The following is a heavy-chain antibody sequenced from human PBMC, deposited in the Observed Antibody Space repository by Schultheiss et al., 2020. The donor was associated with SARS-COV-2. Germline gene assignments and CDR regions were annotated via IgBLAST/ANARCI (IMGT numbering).Heavy chain of an antibody. D-gene: IGHD1-7*01. J-gene: IGHJ4*02. CDR1: GFTFGTYN. Sequence: GESLKISCAASGFTFGTYNMHWVRQAPGKGLEWVAVIWYDGSNKYYADSVKGRFTISRDNSKNTLYLQMNSLRAEDTAVYYCARDLRNCLDYWGQGTLVTVSS. V-gene: IGHV3-33*08. CDR3: ARDLRNCLDY. CDR2: IWYDGSNK.